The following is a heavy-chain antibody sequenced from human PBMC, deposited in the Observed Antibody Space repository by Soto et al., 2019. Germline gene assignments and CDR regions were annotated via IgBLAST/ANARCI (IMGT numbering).Heavy chain of an antibody. CDR1: GFSLSNSG. CDR2: ISRSHSAI. J-gene: IGHJ1*01. V-gene: IGHV3-48*02. D-gene: IGHD4-4*01. Sequence: GGSLRLSCLASGFSLSNSGMFWVRQAPGKGLEWISYISRSHSAIYYADSVKGRFTMSRDNAKNSIFLQMNSLTDEDRAVYYCATAGPHGYIPNYIETFHQGVPGT. CDR3: ATAGPHGYIPNYIETFHQ.